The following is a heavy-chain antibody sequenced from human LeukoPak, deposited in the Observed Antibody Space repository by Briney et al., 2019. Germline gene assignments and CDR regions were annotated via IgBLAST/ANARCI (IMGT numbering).Heavy chain of an antibody. CDR2: IKQDGSEK. D-gene: IGHD3-16*01. CDR1: GFSFSSYW. Sequence: GGSLRLSCAASGFSFSSYWMSWVRQAPGKGLEWVANIKQDGSEKYYVDSVKGRFTISGDSAKNSLYLQMNSVRAEDTAVYYCVGHSDYWGQGTLVTVSS. V-gene: IGHV3-7*01. CDR3: VGHSDY. J-gene: IGHJ4*02.